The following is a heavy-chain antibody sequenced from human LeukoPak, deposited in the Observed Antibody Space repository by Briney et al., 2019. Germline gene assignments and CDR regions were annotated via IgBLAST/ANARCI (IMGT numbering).Heavy chain of an antibody. D-gene: IGHD3-10*01. Sequence: ASVKVSCKAAGYTFSGYYMHWVRQAPGQGLEWMGWINPNSGGTNYAQKFQGRVTMTRDTSISTAYMELSRLRSDDTAVYYCAKDYYGSGSSNWVPHYYYYYGMDVWGQGTTVTVSS. J-gene: IGHJ6*02. CDR1: GYTFSGYY. V-gene: IGHV1-2*02. CDR2: INPNSGGT. CDR3: AKDYYGSGSSNWVPHYYYYYGMDV.